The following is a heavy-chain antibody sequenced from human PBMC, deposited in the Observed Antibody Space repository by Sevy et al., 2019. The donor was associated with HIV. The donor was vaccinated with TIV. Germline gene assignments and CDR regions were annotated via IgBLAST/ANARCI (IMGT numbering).Heavy chain of an antibody. J-gene: IGHJ2*01. Sequence: GGSLRLSCAASGFTFSDFYMTWIRQTPGRGLEWLSYISSSDPTNGNTIYYADSVKGRFTISRYNAKKALYLQMNSLRAEDTAVYYCAREGSMRYLDLWGRGTLVTVSS. CDR1: GFTFSDFY. V-gene: IGHV3-11*01. D-gene: IGHD2-8*01. CDR3: AREGSMRYLDL. CDR2: ISSSDPTNGNTI.